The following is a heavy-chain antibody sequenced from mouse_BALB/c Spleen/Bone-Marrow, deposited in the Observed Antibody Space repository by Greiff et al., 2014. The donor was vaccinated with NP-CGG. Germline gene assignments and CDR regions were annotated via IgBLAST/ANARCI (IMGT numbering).Heavy chain of an antibody. V-gene: IGHV1S81*02. CDR2: IDPSNGRT. Sequence: QVQLQQSGAELVRPGASVKLSCETSGYTFTNYWMHWVRQRPGQGLEWIGEIDPSNGRTYFYEKFNNKATLTVDKSSSTAYMQLSSLTSEDSAVYYCATLGDWGQGTLVTVSA. CDR1: GYTFTNYW. D-gene: IGHD4-1*01. J-gene: IGHJ3*01. CDR3: ATLGD.